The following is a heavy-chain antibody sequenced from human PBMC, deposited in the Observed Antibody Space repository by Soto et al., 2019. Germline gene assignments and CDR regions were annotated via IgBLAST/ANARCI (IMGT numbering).Heavy chain of an antibody. D-gene: IGHD5-12*01. J-gene: IGHJ6*03. CDR1: GDSFNDYY. V-gene: IGHV1-2*04. Sequence: QVQLVQSGAEVRKPGASVTVSCRSSGDSFNDYYIHWVRQAPGQGFEWMGWINPNGGVTKYAQKFQGWVSMARDTSIRTGYMQLSRVRSDDTAVYYCARESGGATATLDYYYFYMDVWGTGTTVTVSS. CDR2: INPNGGVT. CDR3: ARESGGATATLDYYYFYMDV.